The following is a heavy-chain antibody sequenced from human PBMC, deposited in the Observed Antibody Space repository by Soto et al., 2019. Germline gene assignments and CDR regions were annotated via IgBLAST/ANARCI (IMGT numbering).Heavy chain of an antibody. Sequence: QVQLVESGGGVVQPGTSLRLSCAASGFTFNNYGMHWVRQAPGKGLEWVALISYEGDNKYFPASVKGRFTISRDNSKNTLYLQMNSRRPEDTAVYYCAKDLGISGNYYLFDYWGQGILVTVSS. J-gene: IGHJ4*02. V-gene: IGHV3-30*18. CDR1: GFTFNNYG. CDR3: AKDLGISGNYYLFDY. CDR2: ISYEGDNK. D-gene: IGHD1-26*01.